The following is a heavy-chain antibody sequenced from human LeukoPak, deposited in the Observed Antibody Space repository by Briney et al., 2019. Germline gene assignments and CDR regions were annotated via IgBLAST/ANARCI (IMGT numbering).Heavy chain of an antibody. CDR3: AGHSPPDYYDSSGYSDY. CDR1: GYSFTSYW. D-gene: IGHD3-22*01. CDR2: IYPGDSDT. V-gene: IGHV5-51*01. Sequence: KPGESLKISCKGSGYSFTSYWIGWVRQMPGKGLEWLGIIYPGDSDTRYSPSFQGQVTISADKSISTAYLQWSSLKASDTAMYYCAGHSPPDYYDSSGYSDYWGQGSLVTVSS. J-gene: IGHJ4*02.